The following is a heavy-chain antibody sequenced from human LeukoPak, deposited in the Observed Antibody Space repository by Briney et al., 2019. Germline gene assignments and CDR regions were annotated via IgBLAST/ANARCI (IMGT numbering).Heavy chain of an antibody. CDR2: INHSGST. V-gene: IGHV4-34*01. D-gene: IGHD3-16*01. CDR1: GGSFSGYY. Sequence: SETLSLTCAVYGGSFSGYYWSWIRQPPGKGLEWIGEINHSGSTNYNPSLKSRVTISVDTSKNQFSLKLSSVTAADTAVYYCAKMITFGGAADAFDIWGQGTMVTVSS. CDR3: AKMITFGGAADAFDI. J-gene: IGHJ3*02.